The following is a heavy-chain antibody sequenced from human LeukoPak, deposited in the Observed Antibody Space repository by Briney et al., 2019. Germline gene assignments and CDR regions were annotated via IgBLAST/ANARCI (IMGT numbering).Heavy chain of an antibody. D-gene: IGHD6-6*01. CDR1: GFTFSSYA. CDR3: TKVEYSSSSYTFHYYFDY. Sequence: GGSLRLSCAASGFTFSSYAMSWVRQAPGKGLEWVSAISGSGGSTYYADSVKGRFTISRDNSKNTLYLQMNSLRAEDTAVYYCTKVEYSSSSYTFHYYFDYWGQGTLVTVSS. CDR2: ISGSGGST. V-gene: IGHV3-23*01. J-gene: IGHJ4*02.